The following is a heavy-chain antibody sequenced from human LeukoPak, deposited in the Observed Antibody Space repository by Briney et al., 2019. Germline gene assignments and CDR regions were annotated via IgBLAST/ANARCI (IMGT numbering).Heavy chain of an antibody. J-gene: IGHJ4*02. Sequence: GASVKLSCNASGYTFTSYGISWVRQAPAQGIGWMGWISAYNGNTNYAQKLQGRVTMTTDTSTITGYMELRSLRSEDKAVYYCARGRRITIFGVVIDFDYWGQGTLVTVSS. CDR1: GYTFTSYG. D-gene: IGHD3-3*01. CDR2: ISAYNGNT. V-gene: IGHV1-18*01. CDR3: ARGRRITIFGVVIDFDY.